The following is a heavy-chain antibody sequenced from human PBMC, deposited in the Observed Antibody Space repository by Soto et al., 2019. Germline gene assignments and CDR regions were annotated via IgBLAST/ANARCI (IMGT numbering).Heavy chain of an antibody. D-gene: IGHD3-16*02. Sequence: QITLKEYGPTLAKPTQTLTLTCTFSGFSLSTSGVGVGWIRQPPGKALEWLALIYWNDDKRYSPSLKSRLTITKDTSKNQVVLTMTNMDPVDTATYYCARSIYDYVWGTYRQLYYFDYWGQGTLVTVSS. CDR3: ARSIYDYVWGTYRQLYYFDY. V-gene: IGHV2-5*01. CDR2: IYWNDDK. J-gene: IGHJ4*02. CDR1: GFSLSTSGVG.